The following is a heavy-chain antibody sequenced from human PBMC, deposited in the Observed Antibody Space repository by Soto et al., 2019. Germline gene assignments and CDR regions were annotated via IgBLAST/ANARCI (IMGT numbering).Heavy chain of an antibody. CDR1: GGSISNYY. CDR2: IYSSGST. V-gene: IGHV4-59*01. Sequence: SETLSLTCTVSGGSISNYYWNWIRQSPGKGLEWIGYIYSSGSTHYNPSLQNRVTISIDTSKNQVSLKVNSVTAADTAVYYCARRGGVAAASCGYWGQGTLVTVPS. D-gene: IGHD6-13*01. J-gene: IGHJ4*02. CDR3: ARRGGVAAASCGY.